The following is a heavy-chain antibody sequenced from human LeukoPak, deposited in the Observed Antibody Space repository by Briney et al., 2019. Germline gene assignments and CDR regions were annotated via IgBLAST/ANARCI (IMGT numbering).Heavy chain of an antibody. CDR3: ARGRQIVVVVAATQGVNWFDP. Sequence: SETLSLTCTVSGGSISSSSYYWGWIRQPPGKGLEWIGSIYYSGSTYYNPSLKSRVTISVDTSKNQFSLKLSSVTAADTAVYYCARGRQIVVVVAATQGVNWFDPWGQGTLVTVSS. J-gene: IGHJ5*02. CDR2: IYYSGST. CDR1: GGSISSSSYY. V-gene: IGHV4-39*07. D-gene: IGHD2-15*01.